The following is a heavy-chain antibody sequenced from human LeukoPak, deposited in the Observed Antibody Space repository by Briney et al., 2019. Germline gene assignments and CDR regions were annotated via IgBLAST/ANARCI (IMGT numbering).Heavy chain of an antibody. Sequence: PGGSLRLSCAASGFTFSNYWMSWVRQAPGKGLEWVSSISSSSSYIYYADSVKGRFTISRDNAKNSLYLQMNSLRAEDTAVYYCARDTTVDNYDSSGYPDYWGQGTLVTVSS. CDR1: GFTFSNYW. V-gene: IGHV3-21*01. CDR3: ARDTTVDNYDSSGYPDY. D-gene: IGHD3-22*01. J-gene: IGHJ4*02. CDR2: ISSSSSYI.